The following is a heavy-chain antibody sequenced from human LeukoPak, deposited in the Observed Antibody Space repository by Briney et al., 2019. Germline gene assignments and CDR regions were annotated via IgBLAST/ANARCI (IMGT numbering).Heavy chain of an antibody. CDR3: SRGVITFGGVIVPNEPEFDY. J-gene: IGHJ4*02. CDR1: GGSISSRSYY. V-gene: IGHV4-39*07. D-gene: IGHD3-16*02. Sequence: SETLSLTCTVSGGSISSRSYYWGWIRQPPGKGLEWIGSIYYSGSTYYNPSLKSRVTISVDTSKNQFSLKLSSLTAADTAVYYCSRGVITFGGVIVPNEPEFDYWGQGTLVTVSS. CDR2: IYYSGST.